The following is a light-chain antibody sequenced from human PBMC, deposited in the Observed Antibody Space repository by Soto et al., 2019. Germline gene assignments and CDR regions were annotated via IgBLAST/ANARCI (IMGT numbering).Light chain of an antibody. CDR3: QQYYSYPLT. CDR2: ATS. V-gene: IGKV1-8*01. J-gene: IGKJ4*01. CDR1: ERIYSY. Sequence: AIRMIQSPSSLSASTGDRVTIICRASERIYSYLAWYQQKPGKAPKLLIYATSTLQSGVPSRFSGGGSGIDFTLTISYLQSEDFATYYCQQYYSYPLTFGGGTKVDIK.